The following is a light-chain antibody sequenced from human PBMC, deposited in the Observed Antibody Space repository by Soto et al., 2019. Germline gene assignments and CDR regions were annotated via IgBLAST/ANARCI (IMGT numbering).Light chain of an antibody. CDR3: CSYAGSSTWV. CDR1: SSDVGSYNL. CDR2: EVS. J-gene: IGLJ1*01. Sequence: QSALTKPAYVTGAPGQAITISCTGTSSDVGSYNLVSWYQQHPGKAPKLMIYEVSKRPSGVSNRFSGSKSGNTASLTISGLQAEDGADYYCCSYAGSSTWVFGTGTKVTVL. V-gene: IGLV2-23*02.